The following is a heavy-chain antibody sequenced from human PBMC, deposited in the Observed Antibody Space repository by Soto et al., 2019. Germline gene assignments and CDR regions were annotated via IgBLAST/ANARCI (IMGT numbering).Heavy chain of an antibody. CDR1: GESISSSSYY. D-gene: IGHD2-21*02. CDR3: ARQRTTVVTQAYFDH. V-gene: IGHV4-39*01. CDR2: IYYSGRT. Sequence: SETLSLTCSVSGESISSSSYYWGWIRQPPGKGLEWIGSIYYSGRTYYNPSFKSRVTISIDTSKNQSSLKLSSVTATDTAVYYCARQRTTVVTQAYFDHWGQGALVTVSS. J-gene: IGHJ4*02.